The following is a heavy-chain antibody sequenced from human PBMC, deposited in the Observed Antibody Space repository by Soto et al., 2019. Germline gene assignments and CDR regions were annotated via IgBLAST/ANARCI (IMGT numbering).Heavy chain of an antibody. V-gene: IGHV4-30-4*01. CDR3: ANEDSSSSGSLDY. D-gene: IGHD6-6*01. J-gene: IGHJ4*02. Sequence: PSETLSLTCTVSGASISSNDYFWSWIRQPPGKGLEWIGYIYYSGSTYYNPSLKSRVTISVDTSRNQFSLKLSSVTAADTAVYYCANEDSSSSGSLDYWGQGILVT. CDR2: IYYSGST. CDR1: GASISSNDYF.